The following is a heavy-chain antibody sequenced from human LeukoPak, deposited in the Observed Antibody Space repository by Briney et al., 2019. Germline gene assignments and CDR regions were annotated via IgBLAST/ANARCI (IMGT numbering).Heavy chain of an antibody. J-gene: IGHJ1*01. D-gene: IGHD6-6*01. CDR2: TSSSSSYI. V-gene: IGHV3-21*01. Sequence: GGSLRLSCAASGFTFSSYSMNWVRQAPGKGLEWVSSTSSSSSYIYYADSVKGRFTISRDNAKNSLYLQMNSLRAEDTAVYYCARARLGGIAARPDFQHWGQGTLVTVSS. CDR3: ARARLGGIAARPDFQH. CDR1: GFTFSSYS.